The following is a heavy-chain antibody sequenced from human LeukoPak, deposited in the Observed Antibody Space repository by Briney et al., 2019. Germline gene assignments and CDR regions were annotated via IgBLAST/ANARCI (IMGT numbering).Heavy chain of an antibody. J-gene: IGHJ5*02. CDR1: GYTFTSYY. Sequence: ASVKVSCKASGYTFTSYYMHWLRQDPGQGLEGMGIINPSGGSTSYAQKFQGRVTMTRDTSTSTVYMELSSLRSEDTAVYYCARDLNNRRGFDPGGQGTLVTVSS. D-gene: IGHD1/OR15-1a*01. V-gene: IGHV1-46*01. CDR3: ARDLNNRRGFDP. CDR2: INPSGGST.